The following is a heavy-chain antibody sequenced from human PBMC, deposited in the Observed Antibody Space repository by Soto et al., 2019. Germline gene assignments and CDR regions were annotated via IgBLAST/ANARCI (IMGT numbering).Heavy chain of an antibody. Sequence: SETLSLTCAVYGGSFSGYHWSWIRQPPGKGLEWIGEINHSGNTSYNPSLKSRVTISVDTSKNQFSLKLSSVTAADTAVYYCARIWNGDYDYWGQGTLVTVSS. CDR3: ARIWNGDYDY. V-gene: IGHV4-34*01. J-gene: IGHJ4*02. CDR1: GGSFSGYH. CDR2: INHSGNT. D-gene: IGHD1-1*01.